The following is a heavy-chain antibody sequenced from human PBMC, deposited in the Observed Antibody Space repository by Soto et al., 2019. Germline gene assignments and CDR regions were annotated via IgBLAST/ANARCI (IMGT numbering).Heavy chain of an antibody. CDR2: INHSGST. V-gene: IGHV4-39*01. Sequence: QLQLQESGPGLVKPSETLSLTCRVSDGSMNSDSSYWGWIRQPPGKGLEWIGVINHSGSTYHNLSLKGRVTMSVDASRNQFSLQLTSMTAADTAVYYCARLGGYVSVGYYYLWDSWGQGNLVTVSS. D-gene: IGHD3-22*01. CDR3: ARLGGYVSVGYYYLWDS. J-gene: IGHJ4*02. CDR1: DGSMNSDSSY.